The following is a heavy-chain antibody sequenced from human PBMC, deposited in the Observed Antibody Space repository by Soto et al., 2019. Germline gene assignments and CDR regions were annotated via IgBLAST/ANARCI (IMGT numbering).Heavy chain of an antibody. CDR1: GGSISSGGYY. D-gene: IGHD3-10*01. Sequence: QVQLQESGPGLVKPSQTLSLTCTVSGGSISSGGYYWSWIRQHPGKGLEWIGYISDSRSTYYNPSLKSRVTISVDTSKNQFSLKLSSVTAADTAVYYCAREGMVRGVSFDYWGQGTLVTVSS. J-gene: IGHJ4*02. V-gene: IGHV4-31*03. CDR3: AREGMVRGVSFDY. CDR2: ISDSRST.